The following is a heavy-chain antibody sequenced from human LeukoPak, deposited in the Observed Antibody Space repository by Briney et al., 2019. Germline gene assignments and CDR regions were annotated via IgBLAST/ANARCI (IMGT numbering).Heavy chain of an antibody. CDR1: GFTFDDYA. CDR2: ISWNSGSI. D-gene: IGHD2-2*01. J-gene: IGHJ6*02. V-gene: IGHV3-9*01. CDR3: AKDMGYCSSTSCYYAYYGMGV. Sequence: GRSLRLSCAASGFTFDDYAMHWVRQAPGKGLEWVSGISWNSGSIGYADSVKGRFTISRDNAKNSLYLQMNSLRAEDTALYYCAKDMGYCSSTSCYYAYYGMGVWGQGTTVTVSS.